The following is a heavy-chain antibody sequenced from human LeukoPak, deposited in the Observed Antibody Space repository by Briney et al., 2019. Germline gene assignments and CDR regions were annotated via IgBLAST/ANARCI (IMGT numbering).Heavy chain of an antibody. V-gene: IGHV3-7*01. CDR2: IKQDGSEK. CDR1: GFTFSSYW. J-gene: IGHJ6*02. Sequence: GGSLRLSCAASGFTFSSYWMSWVRQAPGKGLEWVANIKQDGSEKYYVDSVKGRFTISRDNAKYSLYLQMNSLRAEDTAVYYCAREEHYDFWSGYYYYYGMDVWGQGTTVTVSS. CDR3: AREEHYDFWSGYYYYYGMDV. D-gene: IGHD3-3*01.